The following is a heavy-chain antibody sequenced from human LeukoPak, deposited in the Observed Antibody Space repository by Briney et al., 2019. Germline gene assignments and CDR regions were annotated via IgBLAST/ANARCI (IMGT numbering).Heavy chain of an antibody. V-gene: IGHV3-7*01. CDR3: ARDRGDY. CDR1: GFTFSSHW. J-gene: IGHJ4*02. Sequence: PGGSLRLSCAASGFTFSSHWMNWVRQAPGKGLEWVANIKQGGSEIYYVDSVKGRFTISRDDAKNSLYLQMNSLRDEDTAVHYCARDRGDYWGQGTLVTVSS. CDR2: IKQGGSEI.